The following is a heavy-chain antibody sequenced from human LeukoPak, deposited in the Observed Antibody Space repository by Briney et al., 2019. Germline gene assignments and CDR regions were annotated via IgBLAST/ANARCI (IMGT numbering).Heavy chain of an antibody. CDR1: GFTFSIYW. Sequence: GGSLRLSCAASGFTFSIYWMTWVRQAPGKGLEWVANIKQDGSEKYYMDSVKGRFTISRDNAKNSLYLQMNSLRVEDTAVYYCARVGGSSSSFDPSGPRTLVTVSS. CDR3: ARVGGSSSSFDP. D-gene: IGHD1-26*01. CDR2: IKQDGSEK. V-gene: IGHV3-7*01. J-gene: IGHJ5*02.